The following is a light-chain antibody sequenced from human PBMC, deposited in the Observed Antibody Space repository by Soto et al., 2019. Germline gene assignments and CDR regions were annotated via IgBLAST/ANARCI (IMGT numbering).Light chain of an antibody. CDR1: PSGYNY. CDR2: GAC. Sequence: EIVLTQSPATLSLSPGERATRACRASPSGYNYISGYQQKPGQAPRLLIYGACNRATAIPARFSGSGSGPDFPLTISRLEPEDFAVYYCQQYGSSGTFGQGTKVE. J-gene: IGKJ1*01. V-gene: IGKV3-20*01. CDR3: QQYGSSGT.